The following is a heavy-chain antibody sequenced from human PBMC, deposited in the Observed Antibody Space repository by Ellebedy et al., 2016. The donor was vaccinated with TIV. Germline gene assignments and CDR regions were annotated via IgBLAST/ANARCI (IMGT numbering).Heavy chain of an antibody. CDR1: GGTFSSYA. CDR3: ATSHSGSSGYYGRVFDY. J-gene: IGHJ4*02. CDR2: IIPIFGTA. V-gene: IGHV1-69*13. D-gene: IGHD3-22*01. Sequence: SVKVSXXASGGTFSSYAISWVRQAPGQGLEWMGGIIPIFGTANYAQKFQGRVTITADESTSTAYMELSSLRSEDTAVYYCATSHSGSSGYYGRVFDYWGQGTLVTVSS.